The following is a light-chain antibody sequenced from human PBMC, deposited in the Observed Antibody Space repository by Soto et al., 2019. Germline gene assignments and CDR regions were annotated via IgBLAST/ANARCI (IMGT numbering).Light chain of an antibody. CDR3: SSYTSSTTLVV. CDR1: SNDVGGYNY. CDR2: VVS. V-gene: IGLV2-14*01. J-gene: IGLJ2*01. Sequence: QSALTQPASVSGSPGQSITISCSGTSNDVGGYNYVSWYQQHPGKAPNLMIYVVSNRPSGVSNRFSGSKSGNTASLTISGLQAEDEADYYCSSYTSSTTLVVFGGGTKLTVL.